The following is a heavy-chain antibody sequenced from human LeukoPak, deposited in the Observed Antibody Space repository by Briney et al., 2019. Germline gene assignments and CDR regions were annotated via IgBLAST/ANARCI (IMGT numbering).Heavy chain of an antibody. CDR1: GFTFSSYG. Sequence: GESLKISCAASGFTFSSYGMHWGRQAPGKGVGWVAVISYDGSTKYYADSVKGRLTISRDNSKNTLYLQMNSLRAEDTAVYYCAKGPRKWELLNWGQGTLVTVSS. CDR3: AKGPRKWELLN. D-gene: IGHD1-26*01. V-gene: IGHV3-30*18. CDR2: ISYDGSTK. J-gene: IGHJ4*02.